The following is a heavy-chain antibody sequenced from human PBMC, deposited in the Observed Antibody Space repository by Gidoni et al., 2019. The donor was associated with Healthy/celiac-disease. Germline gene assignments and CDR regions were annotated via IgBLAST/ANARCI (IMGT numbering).Heavy chain of an antibody. D-gene: IGHD6-13*01. CDR2: IWFDGRNK. CDR3: ARGNSHFEY. V-gene: IGHV3-33*01. Sequence: QVQLVESGGGVVQPGRSLRLSCAASGFTFNSYGMHWLRQAPGKGLEWVAIIWFDGRNKFDADSVKGRFTISRDNSKNTLYLQMNSLRAEDTGMYYCARGNSHFEYWGQGTLVTVSS. J-gene: IGHJ4*02. CDR1: GFTFNSYG.